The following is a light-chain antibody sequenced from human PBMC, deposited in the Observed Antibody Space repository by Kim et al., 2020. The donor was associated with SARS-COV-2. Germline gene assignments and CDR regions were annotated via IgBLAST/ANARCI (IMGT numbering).Light chain of an antibody. V-gene: IGLV2-8*01. Sequence: QSALTQPPSASGSPGQSVTISCTGTSSDIGDYKYVSWYQQHPGKAPKLMIYEVSKWPSGVPDRFSGSKSGNTASLTVSGLQAEDEADYYCNSYAGSNNWVFGGGSQLTVL. CDR1: SSDIGDYKY. CDR2: EVS. J-gene: IGLJ3*02. CDR3: NSYAGSNNWV.